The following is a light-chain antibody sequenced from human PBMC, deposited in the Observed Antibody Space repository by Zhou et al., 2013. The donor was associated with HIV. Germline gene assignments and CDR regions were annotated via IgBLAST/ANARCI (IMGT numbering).Light chain of an antibody. CDR1: QSISSW. CDR3: QQYNSPPWT. Sequence: DIQMTQSPSTLSASVGDRVTITCRASQSISSWLAWYQQKPGKVPKFLISQASNLESGVPSRFSGSGSGTEFTLTISSLQPDDFATYYCQQYNSPPWTFGQGPKVE. J-gene: IGKJ1*01. CDR2: QAS. V-gene: IGKV1-5*03.